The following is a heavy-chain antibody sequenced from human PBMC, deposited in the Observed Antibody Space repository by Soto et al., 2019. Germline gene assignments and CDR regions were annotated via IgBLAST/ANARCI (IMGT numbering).Heavy chain of an antibody. D-gene: IGHD3-22*01. Sequence: SVKVSCKASGFTFTSSAMQWVRQARGQRLEWIGWIVVGSGNTNYAQKFQERVTITRDMSTSTAYMELSSLRSEDTAVYYCAAGYYYDSSGYYHYYFDYWGQGTLVTVFS. J-gene: IGHJ4*02. CDR3: AAGYYYDSSGYYHYYFDY. CDR2: IVVGSGNT. V-gene: IGHV1-58*02. CDR1: GFTFTSSA.